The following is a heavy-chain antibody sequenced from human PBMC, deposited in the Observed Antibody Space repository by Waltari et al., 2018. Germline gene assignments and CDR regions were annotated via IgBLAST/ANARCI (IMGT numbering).Heavy chain of an antibody. CDR2: VLGSGRT. CDR3: ASDRGRGLYLDT. D-gene: IGHD2-15*01. V-gene: IGHV4-4*02. CDR1: GDFMNYW. J-gene: IGHJ4*02. Sequence: QLQLQESGPGLVKPSGTLSLIFAVSGDFMNYWWSLVRQPPGKGLEWIGQVLGSGRTNYNPSFASRVTISLDTSTHQYALKMTSATAADKALYYCASDRGRGLYLDTWGQGILVTVSP.